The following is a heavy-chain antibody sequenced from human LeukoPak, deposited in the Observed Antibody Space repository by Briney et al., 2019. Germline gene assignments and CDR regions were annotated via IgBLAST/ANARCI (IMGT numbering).Heavy chain of an antibody. J-gene: IGHJ3*02. Sequence: SETLSLTCVVSGGSISSGGYSWSWIRQPPGKGLEWIGYIYYSGSTYYNPSLKSRVTISVDTSKNQFSLKLNSVTAADTAVYYCARQYFSDAFDIWGQGTMVTVSS. CDR2: IYYSGST. D-gene: IGHD2/OR15-2a*01. CDR1: GGSISSGGYS. V-gene: IGHV4-30-4*07. CDR3: ARQYFSDAFDI.